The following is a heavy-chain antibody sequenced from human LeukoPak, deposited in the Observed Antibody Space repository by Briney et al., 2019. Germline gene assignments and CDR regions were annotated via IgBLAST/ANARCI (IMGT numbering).Heavy chain of an antibody. D-gene: IGHD4-17*01. CDR1: GFTFSTYA. J-gene: IGHJ2*01. CDR3: VKGSTVTTGNWYFDL. CDR2: ISSNGDRT. V-gene: IGHV3-64*05. Sequence: GGSLRFSCSASGFTFSTYAMHWVRQAPGKGLEYVSAISSNGDRTYYADSVKGRLTISRDNSKNTLYVQMSSLRAEDTAVYYCVKGSTVTTGNWYFDLWGRGTLVTVSS.